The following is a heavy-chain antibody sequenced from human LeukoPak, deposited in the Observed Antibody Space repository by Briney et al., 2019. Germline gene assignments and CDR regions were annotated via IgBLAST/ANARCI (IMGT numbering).Heavy chain of an antibody. D-gene: IGHD6-19*01. CDR2: IKEDGSRN. CDR1: GFTFSRYW. J-gene: IGHJ4*02. V-gene: IGHV3-7*05. Sequence: PRGSLTLSCAASGFTFSRYWMSWVRQAPGKGLEWVANIKEDGSRNHYADSVKGRFTISRDNAKNSLYLQMSSLRAEDTAVYYCARQLSGWYDADPYWGQGTPVTFSS. CDR3: ARQLSGWYDADPY.